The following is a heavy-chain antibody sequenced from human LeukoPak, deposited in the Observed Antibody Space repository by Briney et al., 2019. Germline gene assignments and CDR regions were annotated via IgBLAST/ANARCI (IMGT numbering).Heavy chain of an antibody. V-gene: IGHV1-24*01. CDR2: FGPEDGET. CDR3: ATGSGYCTNGVCYTNAFDI. J-gene: IGHJ3*02. Sequence: ASVKVSCKVSGYTLTELSMHWVRQAPGKGLEWMGGFGPEDGETIYAQKFQGRVTMTEDTSTDTAYMELSRLRSEDTAVYYCATGSGYCTNGVCYTNAFDIWGQGTMVTASS. D-gene: IGHD2-8*01. CDR1: GYTLTELS.